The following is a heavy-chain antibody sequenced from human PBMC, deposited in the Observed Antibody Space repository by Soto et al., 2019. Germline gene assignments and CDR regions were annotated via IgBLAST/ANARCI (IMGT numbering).Heavy chain of an antibody. V-gene: IGHV1-8*01. D-gene: IGHD4-4*01. Sequence: ASVKVSCKASGYTFTSYDINWVRQATGQGLEWMGWMNPNSGNTGYAQKFQGRVTMTRNTSISTAYMELSSLRSEDTAVYYCARVFPHYSNWGYYYYMDVWGKGTTVTVSS. J-gene: IGHJ6*03. CDR3: ARVFPHYSNWGYYYYMDV. CDR1: GYTFTSYD. CDR2: MNPNSGNT.